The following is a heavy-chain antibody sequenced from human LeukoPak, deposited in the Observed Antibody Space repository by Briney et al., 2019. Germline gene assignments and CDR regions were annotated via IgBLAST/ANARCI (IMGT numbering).Heavy chain of an antibody. CDR3: ARDSQVAGTDY. CDR1: GGSISSYY. CDR2: IYYSGST. J-gene: IGHJ4*02. Sequence: SETLSLTCTVSGGSISSYYWSWIRQPPGKGLEWIGYIYYSGSTNYNPPLKSRVTISVDTSKNQFSLKLSSVTAADTAVYYCARDSQVAGTDYWGQGTLVTVSS. D-gene: IGHD6-19*01. V-gene: IGHV4-59*01.